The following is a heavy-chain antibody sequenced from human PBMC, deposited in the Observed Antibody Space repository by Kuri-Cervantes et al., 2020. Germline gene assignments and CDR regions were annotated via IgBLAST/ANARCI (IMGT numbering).Heavy chain of an antibody. V-gene: IGHV3-23*01. CDR2: IKGSGSST. CDR1: GLAFRNYA. Sequence: GESLKISCVASGLAFRNYAMTWVRQAPGKGLEWVSGIKGSGSSTYYADSVKGRFAISRDNSKNTLYLQMNSLRAEDTAVYYCAKPVRKLEWLLYFDYWGQGTLVTVSS. J-gene: IGHJ4*02. D-gene: IGHD3-3*01. CDR3: AKPVRKLEWLLYFDY.